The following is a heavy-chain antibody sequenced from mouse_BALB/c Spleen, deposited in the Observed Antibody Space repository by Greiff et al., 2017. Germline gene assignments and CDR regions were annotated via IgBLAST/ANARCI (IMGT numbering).Heavy chain of an antibody. CDR3: TRGGFITYFDY. D-gene: IGHD1-1*01. Sequence: VQLQQSGAELARPGTSVKMSCKASGYSFTSYWMHWVKQRPGQGLEWIGAIYPGNSDTSYNQKFKGKAKLTAVTSASTAYMELSSLTNEDSAVYYCTRGGFITYFDYWGQGTTLTVSS. J-gene: IGHJ2*01. CDR1: GYSFTSYW. V-gene: IGHV1-5*01. CDR2: IYPGNSDT.